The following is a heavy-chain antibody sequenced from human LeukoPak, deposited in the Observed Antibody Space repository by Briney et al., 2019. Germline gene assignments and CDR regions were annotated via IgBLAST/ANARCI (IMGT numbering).Heavy chain of an antibody. CDR1: GYTFTDYY. D-gene: IGHD1-26*01. Sequence: VASVKVSCKASGYTFTDYYIHWVRQAPGQGLGWMGWINPNGGGTNYAQNFQGRVTMTRDTSISTAYMELSRLRSDDTAVYYCARVISGSLYYWGQGTLVTVSS. V-gene: IGHV1-2*02. CDR3: ARVISGSLYY. CDR2: INPNGGGT. J-gene: IGHJ4*02.